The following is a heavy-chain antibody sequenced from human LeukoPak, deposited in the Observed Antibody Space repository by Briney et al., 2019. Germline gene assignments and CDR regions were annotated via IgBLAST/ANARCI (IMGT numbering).Heavy chain of an antibody. Sequence: SETLSLTCTVSGGSISSGDYYWSWIRQPPRKGQEWIGYIYYSGSTYYDPSLKSRVSISADTSKNHFSLWLSPVTAADMAVYYCAKHRGSFFEAFDIWGQGTAVSVSS. CDR2: IYYSGST. V-gene: IGHV4-30-4*08. D-gene: IGHD1-26*01. CDR3: AKHRGSFFEAFDI. J-gene: IGHJ3*02. CDR1: GGSISSGDYY.